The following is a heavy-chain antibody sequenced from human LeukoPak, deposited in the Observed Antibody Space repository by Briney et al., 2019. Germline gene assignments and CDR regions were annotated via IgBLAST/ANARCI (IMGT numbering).Heavy chain of an antibody. D-gene: IGHD6-13*01. CDR1: GGSISSSSYY. CDR3: ARGGAAGYNWFDP. J-gene: IGHJ5*02. CDR2: IYYSGST. V-gene: IGHV4-61*05. Sequence: SETLSLTCTVSGGSISSSSYYWGWIRQPPGKGLEWIGYIYYSGSTNYNPSLKSRVTISVDTSKNKFSLNLTSVTAADTAVYYCARGGAAGYNWFDPWGQGTLVTVSS.